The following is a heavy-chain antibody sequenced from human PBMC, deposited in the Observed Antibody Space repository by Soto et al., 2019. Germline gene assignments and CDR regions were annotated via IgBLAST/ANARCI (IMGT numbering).Heavy chain of an antibody. Sequence: QVQLVQSGPEVKKPGASVKLSCEASDDTFTNYGFSWVRQAPGLGLEWMGWINGFNGNTNYAQRFRGRVIMTRDTSTSTAYMELRSLRSDDTVVYYCARDYEFWSGYYADWGQGTLVTVSS. J-gene: IGHJ4*02. D-gene: IGHD3-3*01. V-gene: IGHV1-18*04. CDR1: DDTFTNYG. CDR3: ARDYEFWSGYYAD. CDR2: INGFNGNT.